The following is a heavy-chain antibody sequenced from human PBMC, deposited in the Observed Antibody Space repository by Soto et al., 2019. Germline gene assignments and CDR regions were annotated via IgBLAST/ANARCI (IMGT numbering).Heavy chain of an antibody. CDR3: ARGLISGSHYSGGWYYFDS. J-gene: IGHJ4*02. Sequence: PSETLSLTCAVYGGSFSGYYWNWIRQPPGKGLEWIGEINHGGSTNYNPSLKSRVTISVDTSKNQFSLRLSSVTAADTAVYYCARGLISGSHYSGGWYYFDSWGQGTQVTVSS. CDR2: INHGGST. V-gene: IGHV4-34*01. CDR1: GGSFSGYY. D-gene: IGHD1-26*01.